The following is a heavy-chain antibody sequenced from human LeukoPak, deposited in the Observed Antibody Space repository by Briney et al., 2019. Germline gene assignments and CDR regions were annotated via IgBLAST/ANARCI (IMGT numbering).Heavy chain of an antibody. CDR3: ARGTTGSHDAFDI. J-gene: IGHJ3*02. D-gene: IGHD1-1*01. CDR1: GGTFSSYA. CDR2: IIPIFGTA. V-gene: IGHV1-69*05. Sequence: GASVKVSCKASGGTFSSYAISWVRQAPGQGLEWMGRIIPIFGTANYAQRFQGRVTITTDESTSTAYMELRSLRSHDTAFYYCARGTTGSHDAFDIWGQGTMVTVSS.